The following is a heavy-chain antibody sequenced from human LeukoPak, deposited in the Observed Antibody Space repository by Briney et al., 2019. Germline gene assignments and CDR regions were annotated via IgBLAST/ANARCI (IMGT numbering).Heavy chain of an antibody. Sequence: PSETLSLTCTVSGGSISSYYWSWIRQPPGKGLEWIGYIYYRGSTNYNPSLTSRITISVDTSKNQFSLKLSSVTAADTAVYYCARDSSGDNYYGMTSGAKGPRSPSP. J-gene: IGHJ6*02. CDR2: IYYRGST. CDR1: GGSISSYY. D-gene: IGHD7-27*01. V-gene: IGHV4-59*01. CDR3: ARDSSGDNYYGMTS.